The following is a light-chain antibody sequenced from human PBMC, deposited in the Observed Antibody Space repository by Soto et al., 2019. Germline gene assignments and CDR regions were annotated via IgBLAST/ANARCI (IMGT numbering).Light chain of an antibody. CDR3: CSYAGRFYV. CDR1: SIDVGSYNL. J-gene: IGLJ1*01. V-gene: IGLV2-23*02. CDR2: EVS. Sequence: QSVLTQPASVSGSPGQSITISCTGTSIDVGSYNLVSWYQHHPGKAPKLLISEVSKRPSGVSNRFSGSKSGNTASLTISGLQAEDDADYYCCSYAGRFYVFGPGTKVTVL.